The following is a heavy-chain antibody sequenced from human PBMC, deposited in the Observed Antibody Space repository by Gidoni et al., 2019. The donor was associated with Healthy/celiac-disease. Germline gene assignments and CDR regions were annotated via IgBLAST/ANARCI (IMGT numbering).Heavy chain of an antibody. J-gene: IGHJ5*02. Sequence: QLQLQASGPGLVKPSETLSLTCTVSGCSISSSSYYWGWIRQPPGKGLAWMGSIYYSGSTYYNPSLKSRVTISVDTSKNQFSLKLSAVTAADTAVYYCARHWDIVVVPAADSKFDPWGQGTLVTVSS. CDR2: IYYSGST. CDR3: ARHWDIVVVPAADSKFDP. CDR1: GCSISSSSYY. V-gene: IGHV4-39*01. D-gene: IGHD2-2*01.